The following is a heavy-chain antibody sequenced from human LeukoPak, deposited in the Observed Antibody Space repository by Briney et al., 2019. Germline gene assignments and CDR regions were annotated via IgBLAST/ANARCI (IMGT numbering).Heavy chain of an antibody. D-gene: IGHD4-23*01. CDR3: AREGVTVVTRYLDY. V-gene: IGHV3-48*03. Sequence: GGSLRLSCAASGFTFSSYEMNWVRQAPGKGLEWVSYISSSGSTRYYADSVKGRFTISRDNAKNSLYLQMNSLRAEDTAVYYCAREGVTVVTRYLDYWGQGTLVTVSS. CDR1: GFTFSSYE. CDR2: ISSSGSTR. J-gene: IGHJ4*02.